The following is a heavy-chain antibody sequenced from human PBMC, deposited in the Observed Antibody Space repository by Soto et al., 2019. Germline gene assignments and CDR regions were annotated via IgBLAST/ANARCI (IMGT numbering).Heavy chain of an antibody. CDR1: GDTFNFYS. J-gene: IGHJ4*02. D-gene: IGHD3-10*01. CDR2: VNPIVRMS. V-gene: IGHV1-69*02. CDR3: ASSYGSGYRACDY. Sequence: QVQLVQSGAEVKRPGSSVKVSCKAPGDTFNFYSINWVRQAPGLGLEWMGRVNPIVRMSNYAQKFQGRVTMTADKSTSTAYMELSSLRSEDTAIYYCASSYGSGYRACDYWGQGALVTVSS.